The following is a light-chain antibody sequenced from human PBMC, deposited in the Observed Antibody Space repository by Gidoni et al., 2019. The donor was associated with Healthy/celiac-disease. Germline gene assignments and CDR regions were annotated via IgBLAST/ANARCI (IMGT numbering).Light chain of an antibody. CDR2: AAS. CDR1: QGISNY. Sequence: DIQMTQSTSSLSASVGDRVTITCRASQGISNYLSWYQQKPGKVPKLLIYAASTLQSGVPSRFSGSGSGTDFTLTISSLQPEDGATYYCQKYNSAPRTFGQXTKVEIK. CDR3: QKYNSAPRT. V-gene: IGKV1-27*01. J-gene: IGKJ1*01.